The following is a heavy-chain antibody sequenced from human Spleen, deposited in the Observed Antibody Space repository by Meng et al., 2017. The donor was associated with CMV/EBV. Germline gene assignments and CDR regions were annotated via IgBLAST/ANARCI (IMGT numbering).Heavy chain of an antibody. V-gene: IGHV2-5*01. CDR2: IYWNDDK. Sequence: CTFSGFSLSPSGVGVGWLRQPPGKALEWLALIYWNDDKRYSPSLKSRLTITKDTSKNQVVLTMTNMDPVDTATYYCAHRPGLYSGYDWGQGTLVTVSS. J-gene: IGHJ4*02. D-gene: IGHD5-12*01. CDR1: GFSLSPSGVG. CDR3: AHRPGLYSGYD.